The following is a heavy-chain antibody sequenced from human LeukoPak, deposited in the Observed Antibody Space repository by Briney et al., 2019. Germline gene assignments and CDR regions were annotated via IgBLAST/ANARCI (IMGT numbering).Heavy chain of an antibody. Sequence: GGSLRLSCTASGFTFSGYTMYWVRRAPGKGLEWVAAISHDGRRQFYTVSVRGRFTISRDNFKNTLYLQMYSLRTDDTAVYYCARDIVGSYSVDYWGQGSLVTVSS. CDR1: GFTFSGYT. D-gene: IGHD3-10*01. J-gene: IGHJ4*02. CDR2: ISHDGRRQ. V-gene: IGHV3-30-3*01. CDR3: ARDIVGSYSVDY.